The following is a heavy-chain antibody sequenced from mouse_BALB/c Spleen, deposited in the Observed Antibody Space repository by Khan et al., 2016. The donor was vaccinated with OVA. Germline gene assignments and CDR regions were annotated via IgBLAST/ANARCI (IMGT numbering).Heavy chain of an antibody. CDR3: ASRGYDGAWFAY. J-gene: IGHJ3*01. V-gene: IGHV5-6*01. CDR2: ISSAGSYT. D-gene: IGHD2-2*01. Sequence: EVELVESGGDLVKPGGSLKLSCAASGFTFSNYDMSWVRQTPDKRLEWVATISSAGSYTYYPDSVKGRFTISRDNDKNTLYLQMSSLKSEDTAMDYCASRGYDGAWFAYWGQGTLVTVSA. CDR1: GFTFSNYD.